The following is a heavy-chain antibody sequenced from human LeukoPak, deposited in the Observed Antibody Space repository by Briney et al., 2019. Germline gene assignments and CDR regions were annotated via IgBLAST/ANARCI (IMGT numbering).Heavy chain of an antibody. CDR2: IYYSGST. CDR1: GEPISSYY. D-gene: IGHD1-7*01. CDR3: ARDTVTGTTRNAFDI. V-gene: IGHV4-59*01. J-gene: IGHJ3*02. Sequence: SETLSLTCAVSGEPISSYYWSWIRQPPGKGLEWIGYIYYSGSTNYNPSLKSRVTISVDTSKNQFSLKLSSVTAADTAVYYCARDTVTGTTRNAFDIWGQGTMVTVSS.